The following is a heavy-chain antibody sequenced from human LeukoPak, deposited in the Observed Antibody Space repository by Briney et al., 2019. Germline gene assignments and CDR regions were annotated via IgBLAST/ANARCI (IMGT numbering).Heavy chain of an antibody. D-gene: IGHD3-22*01. J-gene: IGHJ4*02. CDR2: IRYDGSNK. Sequence: GGSLRLSCAASGFTFSSYGMHWVRQAPGKGLEWVAFIRYDGSNKYYADPVKGRFTISRDNSKNTLRLQMNSLRAEDTAVYYCAKPGGYYDSSGYFDYWGQGTLVTVSS. CDR1: GFTFSSYG. CDR3: AKPGGYYDSSGYFDY. V-gene: IGHV3-30*02.